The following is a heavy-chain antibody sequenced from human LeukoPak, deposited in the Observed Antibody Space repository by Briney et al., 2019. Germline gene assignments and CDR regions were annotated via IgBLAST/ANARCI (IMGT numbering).Heavy chain of an antibody. D-gene: IGHD2-15*01. CDR1: GYSFTSYW. CDR2: IYPGDSDT. CDR3: ARRGGGEAYCSGGSCYPTVAFDI. J-gene: IGHJ3*02. V-gene: IGHV5-51*01. Sequence: GESLKISCKGSGYSFTSYWIGWVRQMPGKGLEWMGIIYPGDSDTRYSPSFQGQVTISADKSISTAYLQWSSLKTSDTAMYYCARRGGGEAYCSGGSCYPTVAFDIWGQGTMVTVSS.